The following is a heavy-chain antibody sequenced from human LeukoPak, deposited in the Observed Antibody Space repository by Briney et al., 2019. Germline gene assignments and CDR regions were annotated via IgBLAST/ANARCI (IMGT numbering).Heavy chain of an antibody. CDR3: SSHCSSTNCYLFY. J-gene: IGHJ4*02. CDR2: IRSKPNSYAT. D-gene: IGHD2-2*01. V-gene: IGHV3-73*01. Sequence: PGGSLRLSCAASGFTFSGSAMHWVRQASGKGLEWLGRIRSKPNSYATAYAASVKGRFTLSSDDSKNTAYLQMDSLKIEDTAVYYCSSHCSSTNCYLFYWGQGTLVTVSS. CDR1: GFTFSGSA.